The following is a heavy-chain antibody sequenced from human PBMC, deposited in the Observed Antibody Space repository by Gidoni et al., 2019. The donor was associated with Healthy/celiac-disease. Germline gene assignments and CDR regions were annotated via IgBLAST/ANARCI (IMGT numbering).Heavy chain of an antibody. J-gene: IGHJ4*02. Sequence: QLQLQESGSGLVKPSQTLSLTCAVSVVSISSGGYSCSWIRPPPGKGLEWIGDISHSGSTYYNPSLKSRVTISVDRSKNQFSLKLSCVTTADKAVEYCARGFNIYGDYAVGYWGQGTLVTVSS. CDR3: ARGFNIYGDYAVGY. CDR2: ISHSGST. CDR1: VVSISSGGYS. D-gene: IGHD4-17*01. V-gene: IGHV4-30-2*01.